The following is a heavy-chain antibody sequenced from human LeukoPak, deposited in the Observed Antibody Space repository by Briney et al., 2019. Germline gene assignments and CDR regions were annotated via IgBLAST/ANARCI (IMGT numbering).Heavy chain of an antibody. CDR2: IWYDGSNK. D-gene: IGHD3-3*01. Sequence: GGSLRLSCAASGFTFSSYGMHWVRQAPGKGLEWVAVIWYDGSNKYYADSVKGRFTISRDNSKNTLYLQMNSLRAEDTAVYYCARDHLYDFWSGYYIGGYFDYWGQGTLVTVSS. CDR3: ARDHLYDFWSGYYIGGYFDY. CDR1: GFTFSSYG. J-gene: IGHJ4*02. V-gene: IGHV3-33*01.